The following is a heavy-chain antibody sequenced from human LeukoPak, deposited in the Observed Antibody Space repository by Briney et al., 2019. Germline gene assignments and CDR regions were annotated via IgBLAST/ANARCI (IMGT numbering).Heavy chain of an antibody. Sequence: SETLSLTCAVYGGSFSGYYWSWIRQPPGKGLEWIGEINHSGSTNYNPSLKSRVTISVDTSKNQFSLKLSSVTAADTAVYYCAASRATMVRGVPTGNWFDPWGQGTLVTVSS. D-gene: IGHD3-10*01. CDR1: GGSFSGYY. CDR3: AASRATMVRGVPTGNWFDP. V-gene: IGHV4-34*01. CDR2: INHSGST. J-gene: IGHJ5*02.